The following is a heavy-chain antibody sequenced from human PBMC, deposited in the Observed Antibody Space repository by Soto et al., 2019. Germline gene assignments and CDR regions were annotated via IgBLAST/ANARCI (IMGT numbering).Heavy chain of an antibody. V-gene: IGHV3-23*01. J-gene: IGHJ5*02. CDR2: ISGSGGST. Sequence: ELQLLESGGGLVQPGGSLRLSCAASGFIFSSYAMSWVRQAPGKGLEWVSAISGSGGSTYYADSVKGRFTISRDNSKNXLXLXXXSLXXXXTXXXYXXXEXXXXXXXXXFXXWGQGTLVTVSS. CDR3: XXEXXXXXXXXXFXX. CDR1: GFIFSSYA.